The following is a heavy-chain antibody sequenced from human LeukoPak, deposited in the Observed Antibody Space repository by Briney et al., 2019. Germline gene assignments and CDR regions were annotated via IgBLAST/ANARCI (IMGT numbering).Heavy chain of an antibody. CDR2: IYTSGST. D-gene: IGHD2-15*01. CDR3: ARGNCSGGSCYSVVPHSPNWFDP. V-gene: IGHV4-4*07. J-gene: IGHJ5*02. CDR1: GGSISSYY. Sequence: SETLSLTCTVSGGSISSYYWSWLRQPAGKGLEWIGRIYTSGSTNYNPSLTSRVTMSVDTSNNQFSLKLSSVTAADTAVYYCARGNCSGGSCYSVVPHSPNWFDPWGQGTLVTVSS.